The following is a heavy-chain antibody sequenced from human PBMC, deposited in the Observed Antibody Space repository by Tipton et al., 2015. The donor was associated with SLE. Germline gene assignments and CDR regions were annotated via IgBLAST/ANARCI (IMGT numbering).Heavy chain of an antibody. J-gene: IGHJ4*02. CDR2: IIPLFGAA. CDR3: ARPRRDSSHHYFDH. D-gene: IGHD3-22*01. CDR1: GDTFKNYA. V-gene: IGHV1-69*01. Sequence: QSGAEVKKPGSSVKVSCKASGDTFKNYAINWVRQAPGQGLEWMGGIIPLFGAADYAQRFQGRVTITADESTSTVYMEVTNLRSEDTAVYYCARPRRDSSHHYFDHWGQGILVTVSS.